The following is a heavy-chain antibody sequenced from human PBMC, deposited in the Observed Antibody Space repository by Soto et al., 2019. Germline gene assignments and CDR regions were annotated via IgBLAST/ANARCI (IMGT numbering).Heavy chain of an antibody. Sequence: PSETLSLTCAVYGGSFSGYYWSWIRQPPGKGLEWIGEINHSGSTNYNPSLKSRVTISVDTSKNQFSLKLSSVTAADTAVYYCARGCSGGSCYRSSKNWFDPWGQGTLVTVSS. CDR1: GGSFSGYY. CDR2: INHSGST. J-gene: IGHJ5*02. D-gene: IGHD2-15*01. V-gene: IGHV4-34*01. CDR3: ARGCSGGSCYRSSKNWFDP.